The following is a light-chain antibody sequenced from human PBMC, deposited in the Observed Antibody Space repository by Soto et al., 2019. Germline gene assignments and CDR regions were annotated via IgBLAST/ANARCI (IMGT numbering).Light chain of an antibody. V-gene: IGKV3-11*01. CDR3: QQYDNWPLT. J-gene: IGKJ4*01. CDR2: DVS. CDR1: QSVSSY. Sequence: EIVLTQSPSTLSLSPGERATLSCRASQSVSSYLAWYQQSPGQAPRLLMFDVSTRAKGIPTRFSGSGSGTDFTLTISSLQTEDFGVDFCQQYDNWPLTFGGGTKVDIK.